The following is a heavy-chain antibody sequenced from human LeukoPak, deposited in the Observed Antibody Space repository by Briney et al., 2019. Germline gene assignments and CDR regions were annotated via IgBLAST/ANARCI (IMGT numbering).Heavy chain of an antibody. J-gene: IGHJ4*02. CDR1: GFTFIDFA. CDR2: ISSSSSYI. V-gene: IGHV3-21*01. D-gene: IGHD3-22*01. CDR3: AREGDSSGYSY. Sequence: GGSLRLSCAASGFTFIDFAMNWVRQAPGKGLEWVSSISSSSSYIYYADSVKGRFTISRDNAKNSLYLQMNSLRAEDTAVYYCAREGDSSGYSYWGQGTLVTVSS.